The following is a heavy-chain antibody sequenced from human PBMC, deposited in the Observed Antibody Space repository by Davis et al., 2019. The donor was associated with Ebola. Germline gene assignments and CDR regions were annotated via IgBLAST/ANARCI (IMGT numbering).Heavy chain of an antibody. V-gene: IGHV3-11*01. CDR3: ARGERRYYDYNGMDV. J-gene: IGHJ6*02. Sequence: PGGSLRLSCAASGFTFSDYYMSWIRQAPGKGLEWLSYISTYGTTIYYGDSVKGRFTISRDNAKNSLYLQMHSLRPEDTAVYYWARGERRYYDYNGMDVWGQGTTVTVSS. CDR2: ISTYGTTI. CDR1: GFTFSDYY. D-gene: IGHD1-1*01.